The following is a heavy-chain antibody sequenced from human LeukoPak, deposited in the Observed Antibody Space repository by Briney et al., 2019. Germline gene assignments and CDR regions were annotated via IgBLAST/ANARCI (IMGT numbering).Heavy chain of an antibody. CDR3: ARVWNYYDTSGYYLGSSLDS. CDR1: GYTFTSYG. Sequence: ASVKVSCKASGYTFTSYGVSWVRQAPGQGLEWMGWISVYNGNTNYVQKFQGRVTMTTDTSTSTAYMERRSLRSDDTAVYYCARVWNYYDTSGYYLGSSLDSWGQGTLVTVSS. D-gene: IGHD3-22*01. J-gene: IGHJ4*02. CDR2: ISVYNGNT. V-gene: IGHV1-18*01.